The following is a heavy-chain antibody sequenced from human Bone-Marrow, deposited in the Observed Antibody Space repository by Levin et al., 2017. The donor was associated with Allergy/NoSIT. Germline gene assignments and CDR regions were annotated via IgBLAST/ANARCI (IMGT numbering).Heavy chain of an antibody. CDR1: GFTFSSYA. J-gene: IGHJ4*02. Sequence: ASVKVSCAASGFTFSSYAMGWVRQAPGKGLEWVSVISGSGGFTYYADSVKGRFTISRDNSKDTLDLQMNSLRAEDTAVYYCAKDLGLRTTGYYFDYWGQGTLVTVSS. D-gene: IGHD4-17*01. V-gene: IGHV3-23*01. CDR2: ISGSGGFT. CDR3: AKDLGLRTTGYYFDY.